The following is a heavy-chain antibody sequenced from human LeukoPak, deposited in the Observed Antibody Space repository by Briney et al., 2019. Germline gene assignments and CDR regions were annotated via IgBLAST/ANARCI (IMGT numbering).Heavy chain of an antibody. J-gene: IGHJ4*02. CDR1: GGSFSGYY. CDR3: ARVRPVAGTKFRKYFDY. CDR2: INHSGST. D-gene: IGHD6-19*01. Sequence: SETLSLTCAVYGGSFSGYYWSWIRQPPGKGLEWIGGINHSGSTNYNPSLKSRVTISVDTSKNQFSLKLSSVTAADTAVYYCARVRPVAGTKFRKYFDYWGQGTLVTVSS. V-gene: IGHV4-34*01.